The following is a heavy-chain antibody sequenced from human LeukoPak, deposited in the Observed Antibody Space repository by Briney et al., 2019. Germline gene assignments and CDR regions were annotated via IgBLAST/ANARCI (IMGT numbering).Heavy chain of an antibody. CDR2: ISWNSGYI. CDR1: GFTFDNYA. J-gene: IGHJ4*02. CDR3: AKVRGTYSSGYFFDY. V-gene: IGHV3-9*01. D-gene: IGHD6-19*01. Sequence: TGRSLRLSCAASGFTFDNYAMHWVRQAPGKGLEWLSIISWNSGYIGHADSVKGRFTISRDNAKKSLDLQMNSLRAEDTAFYYCAKVRGTYSSGYFFDYWGQGTLVTVSS.